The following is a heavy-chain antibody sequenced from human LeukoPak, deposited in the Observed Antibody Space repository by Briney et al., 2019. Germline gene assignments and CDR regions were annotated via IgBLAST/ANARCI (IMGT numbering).Heavy chain of an antibody. J-gene: IGHJ4*02. Sequence: ASVKVSCKASGYTFTSYYMHWVRQAPGQGLEWMGIINPSGGSTSYAQKFQGRVTMTRDMSTSTVYMELSSLRSEDTAVYYCARDLGYCSSTSCDDYWGQGTLVTVSS. CDR3: ARDLGYCSSTSCDDY. CDR2: INPSGGST. V-gene: IGHV1-46*01. D-gene: IGHD2-2*01. CDR1: GYTFTSYY.